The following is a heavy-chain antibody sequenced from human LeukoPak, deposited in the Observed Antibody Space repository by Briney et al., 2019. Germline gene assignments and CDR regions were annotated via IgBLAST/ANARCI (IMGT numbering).Heavy chain of an antibody. CDR1: GGSISSGDYY. CDR2: IYYSGST. D-gene: IGHD2-2*01. J-gene: IGHJ4*02. V-gene: IGHV4-30-4*08. CDR3: AREGYCSSTSCVHDY. Sequence: PSQTLSLTCTVSGGSISSGDYYWSWIRQPPGKGLEWIGYIYYSGSTYYNPSLKSRVTISVDTSKNQFSLKLSSVTAADTAVYYCAREGYCSSTSCVHDYWGQGTLVTVSS.